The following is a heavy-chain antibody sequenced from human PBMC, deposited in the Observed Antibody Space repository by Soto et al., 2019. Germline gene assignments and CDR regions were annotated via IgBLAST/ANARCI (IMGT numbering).Heavy chain of an antibody. J-gene: IGHJ3*02. CDR3: ATNFMITFGGVIGQARGAFDI. CDR2: INPSGGST. CDR1: GYTFTSYY. Sequence: GASVKVSCKASGYTFTSYYMHWVRQAPGQGLEWMGIINPSGGSTSYAQKFQGRVTMTEDTSTNTAYMELSSLRSEDTAVYYCATNFMITFGGVIGQARGAFDIWGQGTMVTVSS. V-gene: IGHV1-46*01. D-gene: IGHD3-16*02.